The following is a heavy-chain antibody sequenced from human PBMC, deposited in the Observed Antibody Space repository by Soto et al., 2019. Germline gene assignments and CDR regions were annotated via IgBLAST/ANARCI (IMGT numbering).Heavy chain of an antibody. CDR2: ISAYNGNR. J-gene: IGHJ4*02. CDR1: GYTFFNYG. CDR3: ARSPIAATGSLDY. V-gene: IGHV1-18*01. D-gene: IGHD1-1*01. Sequence: QVQLVQSGAEVKNPGASVKVSCKASGYTFFNYGITWVRQAPGQGLEWMGWISAYNGNRNYTQNFQGRVTMTKDTSTSTAYMELRTLRSDYTAVYYCARSPIAATGSLDYWGQGTLVTVSS.